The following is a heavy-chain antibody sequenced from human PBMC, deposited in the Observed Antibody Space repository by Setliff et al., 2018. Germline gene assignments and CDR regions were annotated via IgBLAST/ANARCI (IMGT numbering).Heavy chain of an antibody. D-gene: IGHD4-17*01. V-gene: IGHV3-23*01. CDR3: ARDPNGDYVGAFGP. Sequence: GGSLRLSCAASTFTFSKYAVTWVRQAPGKGLQWVASIGASGHNTYYADFVKGRFTISRDNSGNTLYLLMNSLRGEDTASYYCARDPNGDYVGAFGPWGQGSLVTVSS. J-gene: IGHJ5*02. CDR2: IGASGHNT. CDR1: TFTFSKYA.